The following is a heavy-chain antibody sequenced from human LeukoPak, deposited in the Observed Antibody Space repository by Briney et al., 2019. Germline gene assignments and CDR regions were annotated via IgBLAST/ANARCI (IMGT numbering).Heavy chain of an antibody. CDR2: INPNSGGT. CDR3: ARDRDYYDSSGYDY. V-gene: IGHV1-2*06. D-gene: IGHD3-22*01. J-gene: IGHJ4*02. Sequence: ASVKVSCKASGYTFTGYYMHWVRQAPGQGLEWMGRINPNSGGTNYAQKFQGRVTMTRDTSISTAYMELSRLRSDDTAVYYCARDRDYYDSSGYDYWGQGTLVTASS. CDR1: GYTFTGYY.